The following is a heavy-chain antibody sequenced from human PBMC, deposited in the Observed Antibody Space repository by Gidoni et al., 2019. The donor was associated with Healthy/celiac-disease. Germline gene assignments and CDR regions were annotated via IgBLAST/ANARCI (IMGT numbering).Heavy chain of an antibody. CDR3: AGIAAGYFDY. J-gene: IGHJ4*02. V-gene: IGHV4-61*02. CDR1: GGSISSGSYY. Sequence: QVQLQESGPGLVKPSQTLSLTCTVSGGSISSGSYYWRWIRQPAGKGLEWIGRIYTSGSTNYNPSLKSRVTISVDTSKNQFSLKLSSVTAADTAVYYCAGIAAGYFDYWGQGTLVTVSS. CDR2: IYTSGST. D-gene: IGHD6-13*01.